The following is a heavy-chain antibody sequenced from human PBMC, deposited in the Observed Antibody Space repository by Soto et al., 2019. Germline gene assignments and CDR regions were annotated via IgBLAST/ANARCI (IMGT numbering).Heavy chain of an antibody. CDR1: GYTFTGYH. Sequence: GASVKVSCKASGYTFTGYHMHWVRQAPGQGLEWMGWINPNSGGTNYAQKFQGRVTMTRDTSISTAYMEVSRLRSDDTAVYYCARVRRIQLWLRPGYNWFDPWGQGTLVTVSS. CDR3: ARVRRIQLWLRPGYNWFDP. D-gene: IGHD5-18*01. J-gene: IGHJ5*02. CDR2: INPNSGGT. V-gene: IGHV1-2*02.